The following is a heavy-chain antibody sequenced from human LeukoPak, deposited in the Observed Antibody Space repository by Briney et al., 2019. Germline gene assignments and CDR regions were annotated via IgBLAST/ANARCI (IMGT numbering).Heavy chain of an antibody. D-gene: IGHD3-9*01. V-gene: IGHV1-69*01. CDR2: VIPIFGTA. J-gene: IGHJ4*02. CDR3: ARAGGRVFRYFDWLLGYFDY. CDR1: GGTFSSYA. Sequence: SVKVSRKASGGTFSSYAIIWVRQAPGQGLGWMGGVIPIFGTANYAQKFQGRVTITADESTSTAYMEVSSLRSEYTAVYYCARAGGRVFRYFDWLLGYFDYWGQGTLVTVSS.